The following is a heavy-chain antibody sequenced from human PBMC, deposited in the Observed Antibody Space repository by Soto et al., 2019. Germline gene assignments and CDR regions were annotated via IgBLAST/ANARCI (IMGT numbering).Heavy chain of an antibody. CDR2: ISWNSGNI. J-gene: IGHJ4*02. Sequence: EVHLVESGGGLVQPGRSLRLSCAASGFTFDDYAMHWVRQVPGKGLEWVSSISWNSGNIVYADSVKGRFTISRDSANNSLYLQMNSLSTEDTALYYCAKGAVTSIFGYFDYWGQGTLVTVSS. D-gene: IGHD3-3*01. V-gene: IGHV3-9*01. CDR1: GFTFDDYA. CDR3: AKGAVTSIFGYFDY.